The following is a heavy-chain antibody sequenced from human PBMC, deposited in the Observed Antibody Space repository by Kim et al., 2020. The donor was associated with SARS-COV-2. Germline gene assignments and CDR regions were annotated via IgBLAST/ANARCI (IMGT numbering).Heavy chain of an antibody. CDR1: AGSINSDY. D-gene: IGHD6-19*01. Sequence: SETLSLTCTVSAGSINSDYWSWLRQPPGKGLEWIAYIHDNGRTNYNPSLKSRVTISLDTSKSQFSLNLRSVTAADTAVYYCAKGAGWYEYWSQGTLVTVS. CDR3: AKGAGWYEY. V-gene: IGHV4-59*13. CDR2: IHDNGRT. J-gene: IGHJ4*02.